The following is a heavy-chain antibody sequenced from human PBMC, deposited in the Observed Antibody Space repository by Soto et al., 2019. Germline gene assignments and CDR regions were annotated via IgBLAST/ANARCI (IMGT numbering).Heavy chain of an antibody. CDR1: GFTFSSYG. D-gene: IGHD2-2*01. Sequence: QVPLVESGGGVVQPGRSLRLSCAASGFTFSSYGMHWVRQAPGKGLEWVAVISYDGSNKYYADSVKGRFTISRDNSKNTLYLQMNSLRAEDTAVYYCAKGYDIVVVPAAPYYYYYGMDVWGQGTTVTVSS. CDR3: AKGYDIVVVPAAPYYYYYGMDV. CDR2: ISYDGSNK. J-gene: IGHJ6*02. V-gene: IGHV3-30*18.